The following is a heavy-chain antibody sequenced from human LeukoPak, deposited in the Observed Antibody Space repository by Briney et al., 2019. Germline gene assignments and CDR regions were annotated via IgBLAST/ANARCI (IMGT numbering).Heavy chain of an antibody. J-gene: IGHJ6*03. CDR2: INPNSGGT. V-gene: IGHV1-2*02. CDR3: ARLGSGSYLSDYYYYMDV. CDR1: GYTFTGYY. D-gene: IGHD1-26*01. Sequence: GASVKVSCKASGYTFTGYYIHWVRQAPGQGLEWMGWINPNSGGTNYAQKFQGRVTMTRDTSISTAYMELSRLRSDDTAVYYCARLGSGSYLSDYYYYMDVWGKGTTVTVSS.